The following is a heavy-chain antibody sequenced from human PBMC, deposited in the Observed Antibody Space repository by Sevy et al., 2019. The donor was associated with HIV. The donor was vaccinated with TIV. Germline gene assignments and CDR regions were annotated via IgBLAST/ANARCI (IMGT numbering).Heavy chain of an antibody. CDR1: GFTFSSYS. D-gene: IGHD3-16*02. CDR2: ISSSSYI. Sequence: GESLKISCAASGFTFSSYSMNWVRQAPGKGLEWVSSISSSSYIYYADSVKGRFTISRDNAKNSLYLQMNSLRAEDTAVYYCARDYDYVWGSYRYLDYWGQGTLVTVSS. V-gene: IGHV3-21*01. J-gene: IGHJ4*02. CDR3: ARDYDYVWGSYRYLDY.